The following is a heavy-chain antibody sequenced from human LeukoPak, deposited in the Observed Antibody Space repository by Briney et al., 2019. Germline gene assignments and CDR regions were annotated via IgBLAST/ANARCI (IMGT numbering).Heavy chain of an antibody. V-gene: IGHV3-11*01. CDR2: ISSSGSTI. D-gene: IGHD3-22*01. J-gene: IGHJ6*02. CDR3: ARFSPAYDSSGYYGLYYYYYGMDV. Sequence: GGSLRLSCAVSGFTVSSNYMSWVRQAPGKGLEWVSYISSSGSTIYYADSVKGRFTISRDNAKNSLYLQMNSLRAEDTAVYYCARFSPAYDSSGYYGLYYYYYGMDVWGQGTTVTVSS. CDR1: GFTVSSNY.